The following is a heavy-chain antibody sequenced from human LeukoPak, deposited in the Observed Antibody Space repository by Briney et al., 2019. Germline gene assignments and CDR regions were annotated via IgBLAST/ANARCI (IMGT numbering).Heavy chain of an antibody. Sequence: GGSLRLSCAASGFTFSDYYMSWIRQAPGKGLEWVSYISLSSTYTNYADSVKGRFTISRGNSKNSLYLQMSSLRAEDTAVYYCARDRREGFDCSSTSCPCYYSGMDVWGQGTTVTVSS. D-gene: IGHD2-2*01. J-gene: IGHJ6*02. V-gene: IGHV3-11*06. CDR1: GFTFSDYY. CDR2: ISLSSTYT. CDR3: ARDRREGFDCSSTSCPCYYSGMDV.